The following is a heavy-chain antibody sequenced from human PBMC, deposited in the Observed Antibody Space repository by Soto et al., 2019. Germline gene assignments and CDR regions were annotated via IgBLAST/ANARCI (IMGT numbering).Heavy chain of an antibody. CDR1: GFTFSSYA. CDR3: AKDQNKNYYDSSGDYYIISADAFDI. D-gene: IGHD3-22*01. J-gene: IGHJ3*02. V-gene: IGHV3-23*01. CDR2: ISGSGGST. Sequence: PGGSLRLSCAASGFTFSSYAMSWVRQAPGKGLEWVSAISGSGGSTYYADSVKGRFTISRDNSKNTLYLQMNSLRAEDTAVYYCAKDQNKNYYDSSGDYYIISADAFDIWGQGTMVTVSS.